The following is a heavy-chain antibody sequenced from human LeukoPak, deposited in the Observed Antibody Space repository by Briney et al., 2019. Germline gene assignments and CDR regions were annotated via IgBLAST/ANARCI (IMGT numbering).Heavy chain of an antibody. CDR2: ISSSGAYI. Sequence: PGGSLRLSCAASGFTFCTYSMNWVRPAPGKGLECVSSISSSGAYIYYADSVKGRFTISRDNAKKSLYLQMNSLRAEDTAIYYCVGNYYDSSGLDYWGQGTLVTVSS. V-gene: IGHV3-21*01. J-gene: IGHJ4*02. D-gene: IGHD3-22*01. CDR1: GFTFCTYS. CDR3: VGNYYDSSGLDY.